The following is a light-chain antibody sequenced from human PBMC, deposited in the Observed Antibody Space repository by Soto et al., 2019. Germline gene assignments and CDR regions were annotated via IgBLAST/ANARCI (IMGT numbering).Light chain of an antibody. CDR2: GAS. CDR1: QSVTTS. Sequence: EIVLTQSPDTLSLSPGARATRSCRASQSVTTSLAWYQQKTGQPPRLLISGASRRATGIPARFSGSGSGTDFTLTISSLEPEDFAVYYCQQRYSWPITFGQGTRREIK. V-gene: IGKV3-11*01. CDR3: QQRYSWPIT. J-gene: IGKJ5*01.